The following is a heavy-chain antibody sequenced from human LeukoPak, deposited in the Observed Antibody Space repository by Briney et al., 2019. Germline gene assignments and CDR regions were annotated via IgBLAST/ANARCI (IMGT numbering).Heavy chain of an antibody. Sequence: GGSLRLSCAASGFTFSSYAMSWVRQAPGKGLEWVSAISGSGGSTYYADSVKGRFTTSRDNSKNTLYLQMNSLRAEDTAVYYCAKPYSIVVVPAASWGQGTLVTVSS. CDR3: AKPYSIVVVPAAS. CDR1: GFTFSSYA. J-gene: IGHJ4*02. CDR2: ISGSGGST. D-gene: IGHD2-2*01. V-gene: IGHV3-23*01.